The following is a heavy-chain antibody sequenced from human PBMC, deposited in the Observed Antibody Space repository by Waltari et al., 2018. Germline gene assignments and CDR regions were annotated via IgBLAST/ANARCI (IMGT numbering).Heavy chain of an antibody. V-gene: IGHV3-74*03. Sequence: EVQLVESGGGLVQPGGSLRLSCAASGFTFSSYWMHWVRQAPGKGLVWVSRISTDGSSTMYADSMKGRFTISRDNAKNTLYLQMNSLRGEDTAVYYCARGGSGTYGLFDPWGQGTLVTVSS. CDR3: ARGGSGTYGLFDP. CDR1: GFTFSSYW. D-gene: IGHD3-10*01. CDR2: ISTDGSST. J-gene: IGHJ5*02.